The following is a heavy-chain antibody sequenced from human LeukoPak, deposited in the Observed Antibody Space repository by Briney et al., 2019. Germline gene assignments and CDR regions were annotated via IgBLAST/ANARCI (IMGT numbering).Heavy chain of an antibody. V-gene: IGHV1-2*02. Sequence: ASVKVSCKASGYTFTGYYMHWVRQAPGQGLEWMGWINPNSGGTNYAQNFQGRVTMTRDTSISTAYMELSRLRSDDTAVYYCAREVAVAGPHSFDYWGQGTLVIVSS. D-gene: IGHD6-19*01. CDR1: GYTFTGYY. CDR3: AREVAVAGPHSFDY. J-gene: IGHJ4*02. CDR2: INPNSGGT.